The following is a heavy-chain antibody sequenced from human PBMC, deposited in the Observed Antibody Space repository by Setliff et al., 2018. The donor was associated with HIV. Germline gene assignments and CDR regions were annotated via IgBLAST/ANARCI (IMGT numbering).Heavy chain of an antibody. V-gene: IGHV4-39*01. CDR2: IYHTGST. CDR3: ARTAYDYGDYADEDYYYGMDV. Sequence: SETLSLTCTVSGGSINSISYYWGWIRQPPGNGLEWIGSIYHTGSTYYKPSLKSRVTISVDTSKNQFSLRLSSVAAGDTAVYYCARTAYDYGDYADEDYYYGMDVWGQGTTVTVSS. CDR1: GGSINSISYY. J-gene: IGHJ6*02. D-gene: IGHD4-17*01.